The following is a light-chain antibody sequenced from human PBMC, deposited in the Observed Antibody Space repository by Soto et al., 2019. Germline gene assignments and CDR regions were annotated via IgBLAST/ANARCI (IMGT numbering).Light chain of an antibody. V-gene: IGKV4-1*01. CDR3: QQYLGIPRT. Sequence: DIVMTQSPDSLAVSLGERATINCKSSQSVIYSANNKNCVAWYQQKPGQPPKLLIYWASTRESGVPDRCSGRGSGTDFPLTISSLQAEEVAVYYCQQYLGIPRTFGQGTKVEIK. J-gene: IGKJ1*01. CDR1: QSVIYSANNKNC. CDR2: WAS.